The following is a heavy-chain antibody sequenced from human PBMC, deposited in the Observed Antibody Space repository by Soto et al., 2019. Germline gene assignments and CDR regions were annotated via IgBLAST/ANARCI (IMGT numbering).Heavy chain of an antibody. V-gene: IGHV4-31*03. CDR3: ASFNVRLTPATVLH. CDR2: IYYNGNT. Sequence: QVQLQESGPGLVKPSQTLSLTCIVSGDYISSGGSYWTWIRQHPGKGLEWFGNIYYNGNTYYNPSLKSRITISVDTSNNQFSLKLSSVTAADTAVYYCASFNVRLTPATVLHWGQGTLVTVSS. CDR1: GDYISSGGSY. D-gene: IGHD4-4*01. J-gene: IGHJ4*02.